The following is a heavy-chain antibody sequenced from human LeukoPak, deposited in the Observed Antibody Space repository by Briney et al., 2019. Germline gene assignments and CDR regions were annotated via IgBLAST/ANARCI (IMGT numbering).Heavy chain of an antibody. Sequence: PSETLSLTCTVSGGSISSHYWSWIRQPPGRELEWIAYIYNSGSTNYNPSLKSRVTISVDTSKNPFSLKLSSVTAADTAVYYCARAQRGTTAIFDYWGQGTLVTVSS. CDR3: ARAQRGTTAIFDY. CDR1: GGSISSHY. J-gene: IGHJ4*02. CDR2: IYNSGST. V-gene: IGHV4-59*11. D-gene: IGHD4-17*01.